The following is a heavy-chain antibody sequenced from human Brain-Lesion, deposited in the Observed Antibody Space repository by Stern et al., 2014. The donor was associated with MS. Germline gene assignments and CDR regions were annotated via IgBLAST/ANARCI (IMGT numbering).Heavy chain of an antibody. CDR2: LFNSGST. Sequence: QVQLVESGPGLVKPSQTLSLSCTVSGGSISSGGYYWSWIRQPAGKGLEWIGRLFNSGSTSHNPSLKSRVTISIDTSKNQFSLRLNSMTAADTAVYYCARGRVVPGFQYYATDVWGQGTTVIVSS. CDR1: GGSISSGGYY. V-gene: IGHV4-61*02. CDR3: ARGRVVPGFQYYATDV. J-gene: IGHJ6*02. D-gene: IGHD2-2*01.